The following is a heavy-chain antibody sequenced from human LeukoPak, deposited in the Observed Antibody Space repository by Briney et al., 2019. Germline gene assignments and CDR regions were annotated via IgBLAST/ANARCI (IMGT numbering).Heavy chain of an antibody. D-gene: IGHD6-13*01. CDR2: ISNSSSYI. CDR1: GFTFSSYS. CDR3: ARDEFGIAAHPGRAYYYYGMDV. J-gene: IGHJ6*02. V-gene: IGHV3-21*01. Sequence: GGSLRLSCAASGFTFSSYSMNWVRQAPGKGLEWVSSISNSSSYIYYADSVKGRFTISRDNAKNSLYLQMNSLRAEDTAVYYCARDEFGIAAHPGRAYYYYGMDVWGQGTTVTVPS.